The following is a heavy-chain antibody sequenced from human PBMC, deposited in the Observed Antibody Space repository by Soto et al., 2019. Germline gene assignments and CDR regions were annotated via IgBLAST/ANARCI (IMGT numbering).Heavy chain of an antibody. CDR3: VKDGSSGWPYYYGLDV. D-gene: IGHD6-19*01. V-gene: IGHV3-30*18. CDR2: TSYDGSNK. J-gene: IGHJ6*02. Sequence: GGSLRLSCAASGFTFSSYGMHWVRQAPGKGLEWVAVTSYDGSNKYYADSVKGRFTIARDNSKNTLFLHMSSLRAEDTAVYYCVKDGSSGWPYYYGLDVWGQGTSVTVSS. CDR1: GFTFSSYG.